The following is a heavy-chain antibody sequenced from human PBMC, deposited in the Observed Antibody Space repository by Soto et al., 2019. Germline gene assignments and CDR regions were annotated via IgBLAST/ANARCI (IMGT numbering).Heavy chain of an antibody. CDR1: GGSFSGYY. CDR3: ASQGLPYFDWSPTHLYYMDV. D-gene: IGHD3-9*01. Sequence: PSETLSLTCAVYGGSFSGYYWSWIRQPPGKGLEWIGEINHSGNTNYNPSPKSRVTISVDKSKNQFSLKLSSVTAADTAVYYCASQGLPYFDWSPTHLYYMDVWGKGTTVTVSS. J-gene: IGHJ6*03. CDR2: INHSGNT. V-gene: IGHV4-34*01.